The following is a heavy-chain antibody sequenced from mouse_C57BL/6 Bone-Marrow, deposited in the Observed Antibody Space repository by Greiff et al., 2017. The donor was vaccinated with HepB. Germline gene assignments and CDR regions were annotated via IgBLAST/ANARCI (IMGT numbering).Heavy chain of an antibody. CDR2: ISDGGSYT. V-gene: IGHV5-4*01. D-gene: IGHD4-1*01. J-gene: IGHJ3*01. Sequence: EVQVVESGGGLVKPGGSLKLSCAASGFTFSSYAMSWVRQTPEKRLEWVATISDGGSYTYYPDNVKGRFTISRDNAKNNLYLQMSHLKSEDTAMYYCANWDVPWFAYWGQGTLVTVSA. CDR1: GFTFSSYA. CDR3: ANWDVPWFAY.